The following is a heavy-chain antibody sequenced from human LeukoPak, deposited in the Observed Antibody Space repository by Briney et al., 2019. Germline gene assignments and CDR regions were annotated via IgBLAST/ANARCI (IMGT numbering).Heavy chain of an antibody. Sequence: WGWIRQPPGKGLEWLGRIYYTGSTYDNPSLKSRVTISVDTSKNQFSLKLSSVTAADTAVYYCARRGGSGRAFDYWGQGTLVTVSS. D-gene: IGHD1-26*01. J-gene: IGHJ4*02. V-gene: IGHV4-39*01. CDR3: ARRGGSGRAFDY. CDR2: IYYTGST.